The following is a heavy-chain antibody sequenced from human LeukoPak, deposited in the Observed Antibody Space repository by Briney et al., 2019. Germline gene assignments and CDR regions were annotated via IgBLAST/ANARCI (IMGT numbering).Heavy chain of an antibody. CDR2: IYSGGST. CDR3: ARGSDDYGDYYFDY. J-gene: IGHJ4*02. V-gene: IGHV3-53*01. D-gene: IGHD4-17*01. CDR1: GFTVSGDY. Sequence: PGGSLRLSCAASGFTVSGDYMSWVRQAPGKGLEWVSVIYSGGSTYYADSVKGRFTISRDNSKNTLYLQMNSLRAEDTAVYYCARGSDDYGDYYFDYWGQGTLVTVSS.